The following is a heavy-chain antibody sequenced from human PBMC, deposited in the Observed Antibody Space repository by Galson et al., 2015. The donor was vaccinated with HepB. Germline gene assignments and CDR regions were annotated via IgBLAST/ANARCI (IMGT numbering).Heavy chain of an antibody. CDR3: AREGREHDAFDL. Sequence: SLRLSCAASGFTFSNYWMYWVRQPPGKRLVWLSRINTDDGNIFYADSVRGRFTISRDNAKNTLYLQMNSLRAEDTAVYYCAREGREHDAFDLWGQGTMVTVSS. CDR2: INTDDGNI. CDR1: GFTFSNYW. D-gene: IGHD1-26*01. V-gene: IGHV3-74*01. J-gene: IGHJ3*01.